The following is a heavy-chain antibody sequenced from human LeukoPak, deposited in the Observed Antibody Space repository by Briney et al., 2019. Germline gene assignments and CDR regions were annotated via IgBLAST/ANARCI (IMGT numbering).Heavy chain of an antibody. Sequence: GGSLRLSCTATGFTLGDYAMSWVRQAPGKGLEWVGFLRSKAYGGTTEYAASVKGRFTISRDDSKSIAYLQMNSLKTEDTAVYYCTRDLVVRGVSLNYYYYYMDVWGKGTTVTVSS. J-gene: IGHJ6*03. CDR2: LRSKAYGGTT. D-gene: IGHD3-10*01. CDR1: GFTLGDYA. CDR3: TRDLVVRGVSLNYYYYYMDV. V-gene: IGHV3-49*04.